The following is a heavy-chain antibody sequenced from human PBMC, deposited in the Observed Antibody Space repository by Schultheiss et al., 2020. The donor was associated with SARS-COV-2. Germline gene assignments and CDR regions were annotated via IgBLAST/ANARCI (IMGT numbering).Heavy chain of an antibody. CDR3: AKGGRSWYAS. CDR2: ISDSGGST. V-gene: IGHV3-23*01. D-gene: IGHD6-13*01. Sequence: GGSLRLSCAASGFTFIKYNMNWVRQALGKGLEWVSTISDSGGSTYYADSVKGRFSISRDNSRNTLYLQMNSLRADDTAVYYCAKGGRSWYASWGQGTLVTVSS. CDR1: GFTFIKYN. J-gene: IGHJ5*02.